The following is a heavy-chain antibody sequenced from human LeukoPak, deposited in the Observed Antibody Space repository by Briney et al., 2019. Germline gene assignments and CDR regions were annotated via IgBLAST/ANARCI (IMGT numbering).Heavy chain of an antibody. CDR2: INPNSGGT. D-gene: IGHD2-2*02. V-gene: IGHV1-2*02. CDR3: ARDTCSSTSCYTPLGWFDP. Sequence: GASVKVSCKASGYTFTGYYMHWVRQAPGQGLEWMGWINPNSGGTNYAQKFQGRVTMIRDTSISTAYMELSRLRSDDTAVYYCARDTCSSTSCYTPLGWFDPWGQGTLVTVSS. CDR1: GYTFTGYY. J-gene: IGHJ5*02.